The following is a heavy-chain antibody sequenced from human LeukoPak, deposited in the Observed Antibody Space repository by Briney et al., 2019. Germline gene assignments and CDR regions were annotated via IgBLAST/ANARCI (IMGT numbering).Heavy chain of an antibody. Sequence: GGSLRLSCTASGFSFDTYAMNWVRQVPGKGLEWVSFIYSDNTHYSDSVKGRFTISRDNSKNTLYLQMNSLRAEDTAVYYCARRAGAYSHPYDYWGQGTLVTVSS. D-gene: IGHD4/OR15-4a*01. V-gene: IGHV3-53*01. J-gene: IGHJ4*02. CDR3: ARRAGAYSHPYDY. CDR2: IYSDNT. CDR1: GFSFDTYA.